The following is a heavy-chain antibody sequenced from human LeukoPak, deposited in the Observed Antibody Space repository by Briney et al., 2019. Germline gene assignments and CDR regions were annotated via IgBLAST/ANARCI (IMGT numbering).Heavy chain of an antibody. J-gene: IGHJ4*02. D-gene: IGHD3-9*01. CDR2: INPSGGST. V-gene: IGHV1-46*01. Sequence: GASVKVSCKASGYTFTSYYMHWVRQAPGQGLEWMGIINPSGGSTSYAQKFQGRVTMTRDTSTSTVYMELSSLRSEDTAVYYCARGYDILTGYYIRDVLQFDYWGQGTLVTVSS. CDR1: GYTFTSYY. CDR3: ARGYDILTGYYIRDVLQFDY.